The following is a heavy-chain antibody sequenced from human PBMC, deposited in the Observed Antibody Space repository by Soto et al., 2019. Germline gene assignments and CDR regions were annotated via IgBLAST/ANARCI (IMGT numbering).Heavy chain of an antibody. CDR3: ARKTGSMVSYYFHGMDV. Sequence: PSETLSLTCAVSGYSLSSITCWGWIRQPPGKGLEWIGYIYYSASTYSNQSLKRPVTMSVDTSKNQFSLKLSSVTAVDTAVYYCARKTGSMVSYYFHGMDVWRHGTSDPVSS. CDR2: IYYSAST. J-gene: IGHJ6*02. V-gene: IGHV4-28*01. CDR1: GYSLSSITC. D-gene: IGHD2-21*01.